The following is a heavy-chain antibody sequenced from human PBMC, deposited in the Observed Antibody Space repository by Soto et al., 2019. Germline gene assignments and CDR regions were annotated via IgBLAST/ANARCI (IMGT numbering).Heavy chain of an antibody. CDR2: ISSDGTDK. CDR3: ARSARVVTRDAFDI. J-gene: IGHJ3*02. V-gene: IGHV3-30-3*01. D-gene: IGHD2-21*02. Sequence: GGSLSLSCAASGFTFGTYAMHWVRQAPGKGLQWVAVISSDGTDKYNTDSVRGRFTISRDNSNSTLFLQMNSLRPEDTAVYFCARSARVVTRDAFDIWGQGTLVTVSS. CDR1: GFTFGTYA.